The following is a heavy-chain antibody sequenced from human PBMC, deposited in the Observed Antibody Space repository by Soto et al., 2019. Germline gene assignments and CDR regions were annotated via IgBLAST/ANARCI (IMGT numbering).Heavy chain of an antibody. CDR1: GFNFSDYY. CDR2: MSRSGRST. V-gene: IGHV3-11*05. D-gene: IGHD6-19*01. Sequence: QVKLVESGGGLVKPGGSLRLSCAASGFNFSDYYMSWIRQAPGKGLEWVSYMSRSGRSTNYADSVKGRFTISRDNAKKSLYLQINSLRAEDTAVYYCASDPGGAGIADYWGQESLVTV. CDR3: ASDPGGAGIADY. J-gene: IGHJ4*02.